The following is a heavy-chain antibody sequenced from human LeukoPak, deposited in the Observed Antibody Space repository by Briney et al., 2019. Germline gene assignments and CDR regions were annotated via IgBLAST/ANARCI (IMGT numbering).Heavy chain of an antibody. D-gene: IGHD4-11*01. V-gene: IGHV1-2*02. J-gene: IGHJ4*02. CDR1: GYTFTGYY. Sequence: ASVKVSCKTSGYTFTGYYVHWVRQAPGQGLEWMGWINPNSGGTNYAQKLQGRVTMTTDTSTSTAYMELRSLRSDDTAVYYCARDCGPVTTSFDYWGQGTLVTVSS. CDR3: ARDCGPVTTSFDY. CDR2: INPNSGGT.